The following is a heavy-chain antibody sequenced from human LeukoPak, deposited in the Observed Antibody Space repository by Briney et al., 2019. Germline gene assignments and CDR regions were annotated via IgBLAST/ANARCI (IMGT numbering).Heavy chain of an antibody. J-gene: IGHJ4*02. CDR3: AKDYYGSGSNYFDY. Sequence: GGSLRLSCAASGFTFSSYAMSWVRQAPGKGLEWVSAISGSGGSTYYADSVKGRSTISRDNSKNTLYLQMNSLRAEDTAVYYCAKDYYGSGSNYFDYWGQGTLVTVSS. CDR2: ISGSGGST. D-gene: IGHD3-10*01. CDR1: GFTFSSYA. V-gene: IGHV3-23*01.